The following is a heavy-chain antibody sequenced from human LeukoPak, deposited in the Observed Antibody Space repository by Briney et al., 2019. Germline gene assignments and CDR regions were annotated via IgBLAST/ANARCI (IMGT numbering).Heavy chain of an antibody. CDR2: INPNSGST. CDR1: GYTFTSYG. D-gene: IGHD5-12*01. Sequence: GASVKVSCKASGYTFTSYGISWVRQAPGQGLEWMGWINPNSGSTNYAQKFQGRVTMTRDTSISTAYMELSRLRSDDTAVYYCAAASGYATYYYYGMDVWGQGTTVTVSS. CDR3: AAASGYATYYYYGMDV. V-gene: IGHV1-2*02. J-gene: IGHJ6*02.